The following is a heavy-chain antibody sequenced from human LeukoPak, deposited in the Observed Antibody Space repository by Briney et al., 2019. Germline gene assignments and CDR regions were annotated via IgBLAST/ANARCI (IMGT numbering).Heavy chain of an antibody. Sequence: SETLSLTCTVSGGSVSSNYWNWIRQPAGKGLEWIGRIYNTGSTNYNPSLESRVTMSVGTSKNQFSLKLSSVTAADTAVYYCVRAKISAAGVWLFDPWGQGTLITVSS. V-gene: IGHV4-4*07. J-gene: IGHJ5*02. D-gene: IGHD6-13*01. CDR3: VRAKISAAGVWLFDP. CDR1: GGSVSSNY. CDR2: IYNTGST.